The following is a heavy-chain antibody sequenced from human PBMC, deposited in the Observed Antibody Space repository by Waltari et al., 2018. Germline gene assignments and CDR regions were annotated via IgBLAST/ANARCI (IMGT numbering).Heavy chain of an antibody. CDR1: GFTFISYG. J-gene: IGHJ4*02. V-gene: IGHV3-33*01. CDR3: ARGDGTYVEDY. Sequence: QVHLVESGGGVVQPGRSLRLSCAASGFTFISYGMHWVRQAPGKGLEGVAVIWHDGSNKNDADSVKGRFTISRDNSKNTLYLQMNSLRVEDTAVYYCARGDGTYVEDYWGQGTLVTVSA. D-gene: IGHD1-26*01. CDR2: IWHDGSNK.